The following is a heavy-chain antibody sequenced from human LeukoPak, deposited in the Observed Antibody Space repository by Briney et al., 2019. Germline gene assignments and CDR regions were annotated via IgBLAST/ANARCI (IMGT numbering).Heavy chain of an antibody. Sequence: GGSLRLSCAASGLTFSNYAVSWVRQAPGKGLEWVSSIAFSGGSTYYADSVKGRFSISRDNSKNTLSLQMNSLRAEDTAVYYCAKTYSRTWSDWYFDLWGHGTLVTVSS. CDR1: GLTFSNYA. CDR2: IAFSGGST. V-gene: IGHV3-23*01. CDR3: AKTYSRTWSDWYFDL. J-gene: IGHJ2*01. D-gene: IGHD5-18*01.